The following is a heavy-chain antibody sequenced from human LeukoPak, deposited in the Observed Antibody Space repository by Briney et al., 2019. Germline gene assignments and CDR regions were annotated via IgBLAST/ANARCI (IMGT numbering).Heavy chain of an antibody. J-gene: IGHJ4*02. D-gene: IGHD3-22*01. CDR1: GFTFSSYS. CDR2: ISSSSSTI. V-gene: IGHV3-48*01. Sequence: GGSLRLSCAASGFTFSSYSMNWVRQAPGKGLEWVSYISSSSSTIYYADSVKGRFTISRDNAKNSLYLQMNSLRAEDTAVYYCARDPLYYYDSSGLDYWGQGTLVTVSS. CDR3: ARDPLYYYDSSGLDY.